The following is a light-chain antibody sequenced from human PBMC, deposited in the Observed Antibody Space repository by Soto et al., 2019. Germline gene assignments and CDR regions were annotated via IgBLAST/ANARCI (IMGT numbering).Light chain of an antibody. Sequence: EIVMAQSPATLSVSPWERATLSCMASESVNSNLAWYQQKPGQAPRLLIHGASTRATGIPARFSGSVSGTEFTLTISSLQSEDFGVYYCQQYNNWPPAWTFGQGTKV. J-gene: IGKJ1*01. V-gene: IGKV3-15*01. CDR3: QQYNNWPPAWT. CDR2: GAS. CDR1: ESVNSN.